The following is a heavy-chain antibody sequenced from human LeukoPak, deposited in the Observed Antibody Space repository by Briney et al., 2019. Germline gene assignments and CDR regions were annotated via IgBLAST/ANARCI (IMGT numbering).Heavy chain of an antibody. Sequence: GGSLRLSCAASGFTFSSYSMNWVRQAPGKGLEWVSYISSSSSTIYYADSVKGRFTISRDNAKNSLYLQMNSLRAEDTAVYYCARGGLLSSYGLDVWGQGTTVTVSS. J-gene: IGHJ6*02. CDR1: GFTFSSYS. V-gene: IGHV3-48*04. CDR2: ISSSSSTI. CDR3: ARGGLLSSYGLDV. D-gene: IGHD3-10*02.